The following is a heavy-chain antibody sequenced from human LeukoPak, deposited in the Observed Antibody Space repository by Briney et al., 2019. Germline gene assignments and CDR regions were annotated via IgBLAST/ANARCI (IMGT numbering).Heavy chain of an antibody. CDR2: INPNSGGT. V-gene: IGHV1-2*02. J-gene: IGHJ4*02. CDR3: ARGPHWDPHFDY. Sequence: ASVKVSCKASGYTFTGYYMHWVRQTPGQGLEWMGWINPNSGGTNYAQKFQGRVTMTRDTSISTAYMELSRLRSDDTAVYYCARGPHWDPHFDYWGQGTLVTVSS. CDR1: GYTFTGYY. D-gene: IGHD7-27*01.